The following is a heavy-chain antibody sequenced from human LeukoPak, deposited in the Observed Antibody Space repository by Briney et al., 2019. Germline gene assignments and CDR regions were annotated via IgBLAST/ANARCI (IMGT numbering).Heavy chain of an antibody. CDR1: GFTFSSYW. D-gene: IGHD5-24*01. CDR2: IKQDGSEK. CDR3: AREMATSTRSDAFDI. Sequence: PGGSLRLSCAASGFTFSSYWMSRVRQAPGKGLEWVANIKQDGSEKYYVDSVKGRFIISRDNAKNSLYLQMNSLRAEDTAVYYCAREMATSTRSDAFDIWGQGTMVTVSS. J-gene: IGHJ3*02. V-gene: IGHV3-7*01.